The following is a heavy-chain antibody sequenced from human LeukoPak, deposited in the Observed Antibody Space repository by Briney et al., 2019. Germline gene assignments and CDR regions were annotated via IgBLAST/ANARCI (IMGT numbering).Heavy chain of an antibody. J-gene: IGHJ4*02. Sequence: GGSLRLSCAASGFTFSSYAMSWVRQAPGKGLEWVSAISGSGGSTYYADSVKGRFTISRDNSKNTLYLQMNSLRAEDTAVYYCAKGRILTGFLYYFDYWGQGTLVTVSS. CDR3: AKGRILTGFLYYFDY. D-gene: IGHD3-9*01. CDR1: GFTFSSYA. CDR2: ISGSGGST. V-gene: IGHV3-23*01.